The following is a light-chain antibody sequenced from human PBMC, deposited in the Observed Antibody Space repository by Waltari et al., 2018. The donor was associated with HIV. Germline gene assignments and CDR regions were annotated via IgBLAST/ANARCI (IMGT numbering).Light chain of an antibody. CDR3: QSYDSSLSALV. CDR1: SYNIGAGYY. CDR2: GNS. J-gene: IGLJ2*01. V-gene: IGLV1-40*01. Sequence: HSVLTQPPSVSGAPGPRVTISCTGSSYNIGAGYYVLWYQQLPGTAPKLLIYGNSNRPSGVPDRFSGSKSGTSASLAITGLQAEDEADYYCQSYDSSLSALVFGGGTKLTVL.